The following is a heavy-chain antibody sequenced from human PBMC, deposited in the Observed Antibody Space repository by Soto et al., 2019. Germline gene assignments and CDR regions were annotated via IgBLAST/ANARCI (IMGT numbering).Heavy chain of an antibody. CDR3: ARLFGWSGGSCYFDP. CDR1: GDSISSSTYY. Sequence: HLQLQESGPGQVKPSETLSLTCTVSGDSISSSTYYWAWTRQPPGKGLEWIGSINYSGRTYYSPSVKSRITISSDTSKNQFSLTLHSVTATDTAVYYCARLFGWSGGSCYFDPWGQGTLVTVSS. CDR2: INYSGRT. V-gene: IGHV4-39*01. D-gene: IGHD2-15*01. J-gene: IGHJ5*02.